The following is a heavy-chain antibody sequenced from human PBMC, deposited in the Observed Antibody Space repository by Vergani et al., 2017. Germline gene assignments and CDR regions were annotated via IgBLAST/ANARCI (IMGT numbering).Heavy chain of an antibody. CDR2: MNPNSGNT. J-gene: IGHJ6*02. CDR1: GYTFTSSD. V-gene: IGHV1-8*03. CDR3: ARAGYSSSWYAYYYGMDV. D-gene: IGHD6-13*01. Sequence: QVQLVQSGAEVKKPGASVKVSCKASGYTFTSSDINWVRQAPGQGLEWMGWMNPNSGNTGYAQKFQGRVTITRNTSISTAYMELSSLRSEDTAVYYCARAGYSSSWYAYYYGMDVWGQGTTVTVSS.